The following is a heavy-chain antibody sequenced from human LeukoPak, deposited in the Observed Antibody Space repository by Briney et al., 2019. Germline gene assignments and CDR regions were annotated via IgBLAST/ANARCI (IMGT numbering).Heavy chain of an antibody. CDR1: GGSISSSSYY. D-gene: IGHD6-25*01. CDR2: TYYSGST. CDR3: ASSDTQRYWYFDL. Sequence: SETLSLTCTVSGGSISSSSYYWGWIRQPPGKGLEWIGSTYYSGSTYYNPSLKSRVTISVDTSKNQFSLKLSPVTAADTAVYYCASSDTQRYWYFDLWGRGTLVTVSS. V-gene: IGHV4-39*07. J-gene: IGHJ2*01.